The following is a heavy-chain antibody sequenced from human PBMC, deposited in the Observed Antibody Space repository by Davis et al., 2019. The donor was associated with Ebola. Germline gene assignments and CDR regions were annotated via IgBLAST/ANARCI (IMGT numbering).Heavy chain of an antibody. Sequence: PGGSLRLSCAASGFTFGDYSMIWVRQAPGEGLEWVSSIGLISSFTLYADSVKGRFTISRDNVKNSLFLQMDSLRAEDTAVYYCASHYDRSMDVWGQGTTVTVSS. J-gene: IGHJ6*02. CDR2: IGLISSFT. V-gene: IGHV3-21*01. CDR1: GFTFGDYS. D-gene: IGHD3-22*01. CDR3: ASHYDRSMDV.